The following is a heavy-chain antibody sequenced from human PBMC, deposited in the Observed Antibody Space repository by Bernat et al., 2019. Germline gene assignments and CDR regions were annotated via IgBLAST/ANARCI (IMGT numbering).Heavy chain of an antibody. V-gene: IGHV3-30-3*01. Sequence: VQLVESGGGLVKPGGSLRLSCAASGFTFNNAWMNWVRQAPGKGLEWVAVISYDGSNKYYADSVTGRFTISRDNSKNTLYLQMNSLRAEDTAVYYCARGSIPLYSSGWYGYFQHWGQGTLVTVSS. CDR3: ARGSIPLYSSGWYGYFQH. CDR1: GFTFNNAW. D-gene: IGHD6-19*01. J-gene: IGHJ1*01. CDR2: ISYDGSNK.